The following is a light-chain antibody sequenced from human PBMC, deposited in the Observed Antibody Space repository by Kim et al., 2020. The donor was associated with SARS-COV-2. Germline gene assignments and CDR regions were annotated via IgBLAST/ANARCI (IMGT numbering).Light chain of an antibody. J-gene: IGLJ3*02. Sequence: QLVLTQPPSMSAAPGQKVTISCSGSSSNIGNNYVSWYQQVPGTAPILLIYADDKRPSGFPDRFSGSKSGTSATLDIAGLQTGDEGDYYCGTWDSHLSRWVFGGGTHLTVL. CDR3: GTWDSHLSRWV. CDR1: SSNIGNNY. CDR2: ADD. V-gene: IGLV1-51*01.